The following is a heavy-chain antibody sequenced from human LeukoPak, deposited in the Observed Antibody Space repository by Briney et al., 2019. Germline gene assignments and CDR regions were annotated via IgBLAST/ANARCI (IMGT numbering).Heavy chain of an antibody. CDR1: GGSISSGGYS. Sequence: SETLSLTCAVSGGSISSGGYSWSWIRQPPGKGLEWIGYIYHSGSTYYNPSLKSRVTISVDRSKNQFSLKLSSVTAADTAVYYCARGMTTVTYNWFDPWGQGTLVTVSS. V-gene: IGHV4-30-2*01. CDR2: IYHSGST. D-gene: IGHD4-17*01. CDR3: ARGMTTVTYNWFDP. J-gene: IGHJ5*02.